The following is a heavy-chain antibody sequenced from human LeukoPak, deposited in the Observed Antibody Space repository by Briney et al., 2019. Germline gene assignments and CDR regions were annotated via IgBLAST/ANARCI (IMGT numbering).Heavy chain of an antibody. J-gene: IGHJ3*02. CDR3: ARDTLVYADSPDAFDI. CDR1: GFTFDDYT. Sequence: GGSLRLSCAASGFTFDDYTMHWVRQAPGKGLEWVSYIGSSCSTVYYADSVKGRFTISRDNAKNSLYLQMNSLRDEDTAVYYCARDTLVYADSPDAFDIWGQGTMVTVSS. D-gene: IGHD4-17*01. V-gene: IGHV3-48*02. CDR2: IGSSCSTV.